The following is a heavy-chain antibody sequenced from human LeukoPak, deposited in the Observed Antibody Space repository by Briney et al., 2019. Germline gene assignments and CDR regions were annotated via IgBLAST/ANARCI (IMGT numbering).Heavy chain of an antibody. V-gene: IGHV4-34*01. CDR3: AGGVYYGSGSYPYYYYYGMDV. Sequence: PSETLSLTCAVYGGSFRGYYWSWIRQPPGKGLEWIGEINHSGSTNYNPSLKSRVTISVDTSKNQFSLKLSSVTAADTAVYYCAGGVYYGSGSYPYYYYYGMDVWGQGTTVTVSS. D-gene: IGHD3-10*01. CDR1: GGSFRGYY. CDR2: INHSGST. J-gene: IGHJ6*02.